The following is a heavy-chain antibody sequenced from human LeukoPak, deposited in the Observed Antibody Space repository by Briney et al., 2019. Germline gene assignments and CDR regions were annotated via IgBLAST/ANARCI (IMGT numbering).Heavy chain of an antibody. CDR3: ARATYYYGSGSYYGAYYFDY. J-gene: IGHJ4*02. CDR1: GFTFSDYY. D-gene: IGHD3-10*01. Sequence: GGSLRLSCAASGFTFSDYYMSWIRQAPGKGLEWVSYISSSGSTIYYADSVKGRFTISRDNAKNTLYLQMNSLRPEDTAVYYCARATYYYGSGSYYGAYYFDYWGQGTLVTVSS. CDR2: ISSSGSTI. V-gene: IGHV3-11*01.